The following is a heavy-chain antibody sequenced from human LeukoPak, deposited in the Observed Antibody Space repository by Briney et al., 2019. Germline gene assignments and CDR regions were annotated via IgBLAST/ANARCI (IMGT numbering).Heavy chain of an antibody. Sequence: SETLSLTCTVSGGSISSYYWSWIRQPPGKGLEWIGYIYYSGSTNYNPSLKSRVTISVDTSKNQFSLKLSSVTAADTAVYYCARGIAAGGFDYWGQGTLVTVSS. J-gene: IGHJ4*02. CDR3: ARGIAAGGFDY. CDR1: GGSISSYY. D-gene: IGHD6-13*01. V-gene: IGHV4-59*01. CDR2: IYYSGST.